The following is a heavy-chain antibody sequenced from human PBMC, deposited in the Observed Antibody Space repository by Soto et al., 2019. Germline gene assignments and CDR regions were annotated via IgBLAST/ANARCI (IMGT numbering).Heavy chain of an antibody. CDR2: IKDGGVT. J-gene: IGHJ4*02. CDR3: ARGQEGIVATH. CDR1: GGSLTGYY. Sequence: QVHLQQWGAGLLKPSETLSLTCAVNGGSLTGYYWSWIRQPPGKGLEWIGEIKDGGVTNYSPSLKGXXTXSXXTSKNQFSLELNSVTAADTAVYYCARGQEGIVATHWDQGTLVTVSS. D-gene: IGHD5-12*01. V-gene: IGHV4-34*01.